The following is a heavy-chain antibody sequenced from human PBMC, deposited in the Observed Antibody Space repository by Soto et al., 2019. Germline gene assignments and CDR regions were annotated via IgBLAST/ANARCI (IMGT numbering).Heavy chain of an antibody. CDR2: INAGYGNT. Sequence: GASVKVSCKASGYTFSSYAMHWVRQAPGQRLEWMGWINAGYGNTKSSPKFQDRVTISRDTSASTAYMELTSLRSEDTAVYYCARDTGDGTFDFWGQGTLVTVSS. CDR3: ARDTGDGTFDF. CDR1: GYTFSSYA. V-gene: IGHV1-3*01. J-gene: IGHJ4*02. D-gene: IGHD7-27*01.